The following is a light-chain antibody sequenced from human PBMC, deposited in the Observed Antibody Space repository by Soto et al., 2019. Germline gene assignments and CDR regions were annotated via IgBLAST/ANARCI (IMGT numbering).Light chain of an antibody. CDR2: STN. J-gene: IGLJ3*02. CDR3: LLYYGGALV. V-gene: IGLV7-43*01. CDR1: TGAVTSGYS. Sequence: QAVVTQEPSLTVSPGGTVTLTCASSTGAVTSGYSPNWFQQKPGQAPRGLIYSTNNKHSRTPARFSGSLLGGKAALTLSGVQPEDEADYFCLLYYGGALVFGGGTKLTVL.